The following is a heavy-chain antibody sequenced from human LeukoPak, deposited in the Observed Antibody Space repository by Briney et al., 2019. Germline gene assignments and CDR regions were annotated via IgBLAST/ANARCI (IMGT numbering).Heavy chain of an antibody. J-gene: IGHJ6*02. D-gene: IGHD7-27*01. Sequence: GGSLRLSCAASGFTFDDYAMHWVRQAPGKGLEWVSGISWNSGSIGYADSVKGRFTISRDNAKNSLYLQMNSLRAEDTALYYCAKDSTGDHYYGLDVWGQGTTVTVSS. CDR1: GFTFDDYA. V-gene: IGHV3-9*01. CDR3: AKDSTGDHYYGLDV. CDR2: ISWNSGSI.